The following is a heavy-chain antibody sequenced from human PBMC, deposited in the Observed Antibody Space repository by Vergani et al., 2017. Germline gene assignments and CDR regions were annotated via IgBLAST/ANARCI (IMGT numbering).Heavy chain of an antibody. CDR2: IHASGTK. CDR3: ARNPYCGGDCYSDAFDI. CDR1: GASITSGSFY. D-gene: IGHD2-21*02. Sequence: QVHLNEAGPGLVKPSQTLSLTCTVSGASITSGSFYWSWIRQPAGKGLEWIGRIHASGTKNYNPSLRSRVTLSVDTSKNQFSLKLSSVTAADTAVYYCARNPYCGGDCYSDAFDIWGQGTMVTVSS. J-gene: IGHJ3*02. V-gene: IGHV4-61*02.